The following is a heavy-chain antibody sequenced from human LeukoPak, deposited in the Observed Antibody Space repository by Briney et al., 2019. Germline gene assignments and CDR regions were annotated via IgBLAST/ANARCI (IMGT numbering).Heavy chain of an antibody. Sequence: GGSLRLSCAASGFTFSSYGMHWVRQAPGKGLEWVAFIRYDGSNKYYADSVKGRFTISRDNSKNTLYLQMNSLRAHTTAVYYFEKERPPLGGSRRPYYYYVMDVWGQGTTGTVSS. CDR3: EKERPPLGGSRRPYYYYVMDV. CDR1: GFTFSSYG. V-gene: IGHV3-30*02. CDR2: IRYDGSNK. D-gene: IGHD3-16*01. J-gene: IGHJ6*02.